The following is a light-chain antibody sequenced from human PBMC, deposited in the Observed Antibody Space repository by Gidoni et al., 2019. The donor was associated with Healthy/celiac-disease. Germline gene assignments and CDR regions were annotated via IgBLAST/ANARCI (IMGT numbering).Light chain of an antibody. CDR2: LGS. V-gene: IGKV2-28*01. Sequence: DIVMTQSPLSLPVTPGEPASISCRSSQSLLHSNGYNYLDWYLQKPGQSPQLLIYLGSNRASGVPDRFSGSGSGTDFTLKISRVEAEDVWVYYCMQALQTCTFXXXTKLEIK. CDR1: QSLLHSNGYNY. CDR3: MQALQTCT. J-gene: IGKJ2*02.